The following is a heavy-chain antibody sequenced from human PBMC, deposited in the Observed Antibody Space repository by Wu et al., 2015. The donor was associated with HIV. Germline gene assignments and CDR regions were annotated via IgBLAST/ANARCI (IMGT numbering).Heavy chain of an antibody. Sequence: QYQRGAVVELKVKKPGASVKVSCKASGYTFSDSYIHWVRQAPGQGLEWMGWISAYNGNTNYAQKLQGRVTMTTDTSTSTAYMELRSLRSDDTAVYYCARDRRGVFDPVGPGEPWSTVSS. CDR1: GYTFSDSY. J-gene: IGHJ5*02. D-gene: IGHD3-10*01. CDR3: ARDRRGVFDP. V-gene: IGHV1-18*04. CDR2: ISAYNGNT.